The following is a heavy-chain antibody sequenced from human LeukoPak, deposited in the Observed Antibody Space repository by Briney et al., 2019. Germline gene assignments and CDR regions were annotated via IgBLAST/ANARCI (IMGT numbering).Heavy chain of an antibody. Sequence: GGSLRLSCAASGFTCSSYGMHWVRPAPGKGLEWVAFIRYDGSNKYYADSVKGRFTISRDNSQDTLYLQMNSLRAEDTAVYYCARPCDFWRGYFDYWGQGTLVTVST. CDR1: GFTCSSYG. CDR2: IRYDGSNK. D-gene: IGHD3-3*01. J-gene: IGHJ4*02. V-gene: IGHV3-30*02. CDR3: ARPCDFWRGYFDY.